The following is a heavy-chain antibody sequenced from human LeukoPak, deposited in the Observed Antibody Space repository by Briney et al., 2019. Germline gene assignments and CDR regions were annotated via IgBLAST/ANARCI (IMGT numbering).Heavy chain of an antibody. CDR3: AKDQFITGTTSH. D-gene: IGHD1-20*01. CDR2: IWYDGSND. V-gene: IGHV3-33*06. CDR1: GFNFGSDA. J-gene: IGHJ4*02. Sequence: GRSLRLSCTASGFNFGSDAMHWVRQAPGKGLEWVAFIWYDGSNDHYADSVKGRFTISRDNSKNTLYLQMNSLRAEDTAVYYCAKDQFITGTTSHWGQGTLVTVSS.